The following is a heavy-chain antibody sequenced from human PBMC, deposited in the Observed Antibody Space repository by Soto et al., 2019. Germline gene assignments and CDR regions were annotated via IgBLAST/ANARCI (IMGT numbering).Heavy chain of an antibody. CDR3: AKDRGTMITSPDFDS. Sequence: EVQLLESGGGLVQPGGSLRLSCEASGFTLSSNVMSWVRQAPGQELEWVSGFGDGGSSSFYADSARGRFTISRDTSKNTLFLQMNSLRAEDTSVYYCAKDRGTMITSPDFDSWGQGTRVTVSS. CDR1: GFTLSSNV. J-gene: IGHJ4*02. D-gene: IGHD3-16*01. CDR2: FGDGGSSS. V-gene: IGHV3-23*01.